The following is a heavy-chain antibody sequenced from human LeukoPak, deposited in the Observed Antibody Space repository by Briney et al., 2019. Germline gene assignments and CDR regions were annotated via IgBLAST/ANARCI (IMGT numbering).Heavy chain of an antibody. V-gene: IGHV4-39*01. CDR3: ARGLRALRYYYDSSGYHYYFDY. CDR1: GGSISSSSYY. D-gene: IGHD3-22*01. CDR2: IYYSGST. J-gene: IGHJ4*02. Sequence: SETLSLTCTVSGGSISSSSYYWGWIRQPPGKGLEWIGSIYYSGSTYYNPSLKSRVTISVDTSKNQFSLKLSSVTAADTAVYYCARGLRALRYYYDSSGYHYYFDYWGQGTLVTVSS.